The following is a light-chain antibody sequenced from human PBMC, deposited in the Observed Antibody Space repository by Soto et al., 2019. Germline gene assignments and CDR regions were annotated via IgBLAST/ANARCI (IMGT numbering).Light chain of an antibody. CDR1: QGISTY. CDR2: AAS. Sequence: IQLTQSPSSLSASVGDRVTITCRASQGISTYLAWYQQKPGKAPKLLIFAASTLHSGVPSRFSGSGSGTDFTLTISSLQPEDFAIYYCQQLNSYPLTFGQGTRLEIK. CDR3: QQLNSYPLT. J-gene: IGKJ5*01. V-gene: IGKV1-9*01.